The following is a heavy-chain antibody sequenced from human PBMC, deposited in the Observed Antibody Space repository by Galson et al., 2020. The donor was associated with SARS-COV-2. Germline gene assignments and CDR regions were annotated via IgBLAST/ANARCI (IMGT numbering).Heavy chain of an antibody. D-gene: IGHD2-15*01. Sequence: GESLELSCKGSGYSFTSYWIGWVRQMPGEGLEWVGIIYPGDSDTRYSPSFPGPVTISADKSISTAYLQRSSLKPSDTAMYYCARQVVVAATDDGDGLSGWFDPWGQGTLVTVSS. CDR3: ARQVVVAATDDGDGLSGWFDP. J-gene: IGHJ5*02. CDR2: IYPGDSDT. CDR1: GYSFTSYW. V-gene: IGHV5-51*01.